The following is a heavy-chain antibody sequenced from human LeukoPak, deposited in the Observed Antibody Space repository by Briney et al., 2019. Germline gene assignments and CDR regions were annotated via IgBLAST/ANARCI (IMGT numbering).Heavy chain of an antibody. V-gene: IGHV3-48*03. CDR1: GLTFSNYE. CDR3: ARYNAFDI. J-gene: IGHJ3*02. D-gene: IGHD1-14*01. CDR2: ISSSGTTI. Sequence: PGGSLRLSCAASGLTFSNYEMNWVRQAPGKGLEWVSYISSSGTTIYYAGSVEGRFTISRDNAKNSLYLQMNSLRAEDTAVYYCARYNAFDIWGQGTMVTVSS.